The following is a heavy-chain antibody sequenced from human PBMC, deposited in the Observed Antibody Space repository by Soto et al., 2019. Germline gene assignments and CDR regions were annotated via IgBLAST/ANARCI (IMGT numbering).Heavy chain of an antibody. V-gene: IGHV1-69*14. CDR3: ARDLGSGYDPGDY. J-gene: IGHJ4*02. D-gene: IGHD5-12*01. Sequence: QVQLVQSGAEVKKPGSSVKVSCKASGDTFSGYSISWVRQAPGQGLEWMGGIIPLFGTTNYAQRFQGRVTITADKSTSTAYMELSSPKSEDTAIYYCARDLGSGYDPGDYWGQGTLVTVSS. CDR1: GDTFSGYS. CDR2: IIPLFGTT.